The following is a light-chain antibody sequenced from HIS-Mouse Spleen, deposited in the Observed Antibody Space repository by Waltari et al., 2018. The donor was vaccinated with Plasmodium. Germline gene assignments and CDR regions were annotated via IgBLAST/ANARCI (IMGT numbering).Light chain of an antibody. CDR2: EDS. CDR1: ALPKKY. V-gene: IGLV3-10*01. Sequence: SYELTQPPSVSVSPGQTPRITCPGDALPKKYAYWYQQKSGQAPVLVIYEDSKRPSGMPERVSGASSGTMASLTISGAQVEDEADYYCYSTDSSGNHRVFGGGTKLTVL. J-gene: IGLJ3*02. CDR3: YSTDSSGNHRV.